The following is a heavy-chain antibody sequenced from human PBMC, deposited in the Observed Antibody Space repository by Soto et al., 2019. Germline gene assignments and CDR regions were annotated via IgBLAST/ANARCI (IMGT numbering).Heavy chain of an antibody. CDR3: ARTSSSWYFNWFGP. CDR1: GFTFSSYS. J-gene: IGHJ5*02. Sequence: HPGGSLRLSCAASGFTFSSYSMNWVRQAPGKGLEWVSYISSSSSTIYYADSVKGRFTISRDNAKNSLYLQMNSLRAEDTAVYYCARTSSSWYFNWFGPWGQGTLVTVSS. V-gene: IGHV3-48*01. D-gene: IGHD6-13*01. CDR2: ISSSSSTI.